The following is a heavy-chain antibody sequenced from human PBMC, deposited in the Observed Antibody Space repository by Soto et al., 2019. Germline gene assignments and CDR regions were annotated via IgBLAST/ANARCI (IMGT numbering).Heavy chain of an antibody. CDR3: AREGYCGGDCYHYFDY. Sequence: QVQLVESGGGVVQPGRSLRLSCAASGFTFSSYAMHWVRQAPGKGLEWVAVISYDGSNKYYADSVKGRFTISRDNSKNTLYLQMNSLRAEDTAVYYCAREGYCGGDCYHYFDYWGQGTLVTVSS. J-gene: IGHJ4*02. CDR2: ISYDGSNK. V-gene: IGHV3-30-3*01. D-gene: IGHD2-21*02. CDR1: GFTFSSYA.